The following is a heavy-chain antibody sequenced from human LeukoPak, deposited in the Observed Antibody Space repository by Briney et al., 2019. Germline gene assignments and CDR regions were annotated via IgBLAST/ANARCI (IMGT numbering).Heavy chain of an antibody. CDR1: GGSISSDC. CDR2: IYTSGST. Sequence: SETLSLTCTVSGGSISSDCWTWIRQPAGKGLEWIGRIYTSGSTNYNPSLKSRVTMSVDTSKNQFSLKLNSVTAADTAVYYCASYNWNDRWFDPWGQGTLVTVSS. J-gene: IGHJ5*02. D-gene: IGHD1-1*01. V-gene: IGHV4-4*07. CDR3: ASYNWNDRWFDP.